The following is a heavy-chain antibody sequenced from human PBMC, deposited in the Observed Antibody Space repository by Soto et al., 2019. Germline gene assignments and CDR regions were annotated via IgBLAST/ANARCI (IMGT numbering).Heavy chain of an antibody. J-gene: IGHJ5*02. CDR1: GFTFDSYG. Sequence: QVQLVESGGGVVQPGRSLRLSCAASGFTFDSYGMHWVRQAPGKGLEWVAVISSDGNNKYYADSVKGRFSTYRDNFNNILYLQMSRMRVEDTAVYYCEKDLLQNTGTTCGSWGQGTLVTVSS. CDR3: EKDLLQNTGTTCGS. V-gene: IGHV3-30*18. CDR2: ISSDGNNK. D-gene: IGHD4-17*01.